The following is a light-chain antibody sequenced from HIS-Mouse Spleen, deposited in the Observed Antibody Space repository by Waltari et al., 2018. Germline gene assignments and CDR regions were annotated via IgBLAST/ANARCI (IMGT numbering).Light chain of an antibody. V-gene: IGLV2-8*01. CDR2: EVS. Sequence: QSALTQPPSASGSPGQSVTISCTGTSSDVGGYNYVSWYQQHPGKAPKLMIYEVSKRPSGVPDRFSGSKSGNPASLTVSGLQAEDEADYYCSSYAGSNNFVFGGGTKLTVL. CDR3: SSYAGSNNFV. CDR1: SSDVGGYNY. J-gene: IGLJ2*01.